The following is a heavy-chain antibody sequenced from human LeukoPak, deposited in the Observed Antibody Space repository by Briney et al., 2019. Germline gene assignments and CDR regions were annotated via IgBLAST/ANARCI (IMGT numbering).Heavy chain of an antibody. V-gene: IGHV4-34*01. CDR1: GGSFSGYY. Sequence: SETLSLTCAVYGGSFSGYYWSWIRQPPGKGLEWIGEINHSGSTNYNPSLKSRVTISVDTSKNQFSLKLSSVTAADTAVYYCARGDSSGPRVFDIWGQGTMVTVSS. CDR3: ARGDSSGPRVFDI. J-gene: IGHJ3*02. D-gene: IGHD3-22*01. CDR2: INHSGST.